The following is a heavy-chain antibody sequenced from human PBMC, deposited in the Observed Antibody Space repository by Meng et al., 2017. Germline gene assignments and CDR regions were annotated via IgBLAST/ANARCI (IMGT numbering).Heavy chain of an antibody. CDR1: GYTFTSYY. V-gene: IGHV1-46*01. D-gene: IGHD1-26*01. CDR2: INPSGGST. Sequence: ASVQVSCKASGYTFTSYYMHWVRQAPGQGLEWMGIINPSGGSTSYAQKFQGRVTMTRDTSTSTVYMELSSLRSEDTAVYYCAREKVVGATTIGGYYYYGMDVWGQGTTVTVSS. J-gene: IGHJ6*02. CDR3: AREKVVGATTIGGYYYYGMDV.